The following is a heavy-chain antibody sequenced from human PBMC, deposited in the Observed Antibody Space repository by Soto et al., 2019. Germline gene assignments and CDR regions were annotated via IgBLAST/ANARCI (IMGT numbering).Heavy chain of an antibody. CDR1: GDSLSSGGHY. D-gene: IGHD5-12*01. J-gene: IGHJ4*02. CDR3: ARWAGGYSGYVDY. CDR2: IYYSGSP. V-gene: IGHV4-31*03. Sequence: LSLTCTVSGDSLSSGGHYWSWIRQHPEKGLEWIGFIYYSGSPSHNPSLKSRATISVDTSKNQFSLRLTSVTAADTAVYYCARWAGGYSGYVDYWGQGTLVTVSS.